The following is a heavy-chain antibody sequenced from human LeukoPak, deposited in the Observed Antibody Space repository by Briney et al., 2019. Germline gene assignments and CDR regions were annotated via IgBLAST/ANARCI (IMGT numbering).Heavy chain of an antibody. J-gene: IGHJ4*02. V-gene: IGHV4-59*01. CDR1: GDSISPYY. D-gene: IGHD3-22*01. Sequence: SETLSLTCTVSGDSISPYYWGWIRQPPGKGLEWIGYIYYSGTTNYNPSLKSRVTISVDTSKNQFSLKLSSVTAADTAVYYCATSSSGYFPFDYWGQGALVTVSS. CDR2: IYYSGTT. CDR3: ATSSSGYFPFDY.